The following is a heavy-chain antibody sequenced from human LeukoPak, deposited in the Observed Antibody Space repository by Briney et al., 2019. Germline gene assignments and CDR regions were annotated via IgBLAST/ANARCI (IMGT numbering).Heavy chain of an antibody. CDR2: IQFHGSDI. Sequence: GGSLRLSCAASGFTFTNSGMHWDRQAPGRGLEWVAFIQFHGSDIFYADSVEGRFTISRDNSKNTLYLQMNSLRPEDTAVYYCAKDNPIEKVPGLGPGSWGQGTLVTVSS. D-gene: IGHD2-2*01. V-gene: IGHV3-30*02. J-gene: IGHJ5*02. CDR3: AKDNPIEKVPGLGPGS. CDR1: GFTFTNSG.